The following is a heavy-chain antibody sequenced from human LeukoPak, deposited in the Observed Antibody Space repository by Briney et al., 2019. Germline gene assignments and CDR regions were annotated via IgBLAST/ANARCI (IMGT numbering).Heavy chain of an antibody. CDR1: GFKFSDFW. CDR3: ARGADERYQLLYPY. D-gene: IGHD2-2*02. CDR2: IKEDGSEE. Sequence: PGGSLRLSCAASGFKFSDFWMTWVRQSPGKGPEWVANIKEDGSEEYHVDSVKGRFTISRDNAKNSLYLQMNSLRAEDMAVYYCARGADERYQLLYPYWGQGTLVTVSS. V-gene: IGHV3-7*01. J-gene: IGHJ4*02.